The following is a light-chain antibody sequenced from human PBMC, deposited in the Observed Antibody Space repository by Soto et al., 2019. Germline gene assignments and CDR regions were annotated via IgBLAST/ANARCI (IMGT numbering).Light chain of an antibody. V-gene: IGLV1-51*02. CDR2: ENN. CDR1: SSNIGNKD. Sequence: QSVLTQPPSVSAAPGQKVTISCSGSSSNIGNKDVSWYQQLPGTAPKLLIYENNKRPSGIPDRFSGSKSGTSGTRGITGLQTGDEADYYCGTWDSGLSAHVFGTGTKLTVL. CDR3: GTWDSGLSAHV. J-gene: IGLJ1*01.